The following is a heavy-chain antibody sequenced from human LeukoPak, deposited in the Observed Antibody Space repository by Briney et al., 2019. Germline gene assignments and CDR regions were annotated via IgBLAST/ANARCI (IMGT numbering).Heavy chain of an antibody. Sequence: PGGSLRLSCSASGFTFSSYAMHWVRQAPGKGLEYVSAISSNGGSTYYADSVKGRFTISRDNFKNTLYLQMSSLRAEDTAVYYCVKGGDELTYYFDYWGQGTLVTVSS. D-gene: IGHD3-10*01. CDR1: GFTFSSYA. CDR2: ISSNGGST. J-gene: IGHJ4*02. V-gene: IGHV3-64D*06. CDR3: VKGGDELTYYFDY.